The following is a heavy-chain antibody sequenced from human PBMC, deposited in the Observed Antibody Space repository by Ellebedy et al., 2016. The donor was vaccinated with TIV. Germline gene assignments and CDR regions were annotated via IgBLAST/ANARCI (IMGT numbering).Heavy chain of an antibody. CDR2: IWYYGSNK. V-gene: IGHV3-33*01. D-gene: IGHD3-10*01. CDR1: GFTFSSYG. CDR3: SRAHY. Sequence: GESLKISCAASGFTFSSYGMHWVRQAPGKGLEWVAVIWYYGSNKYYADSVKGRFTISRDNAKNSLYLQMNNLRFEDTAVYYCSRAHYWGQGTLVTVSS. J-gene: IGHJ4*02.